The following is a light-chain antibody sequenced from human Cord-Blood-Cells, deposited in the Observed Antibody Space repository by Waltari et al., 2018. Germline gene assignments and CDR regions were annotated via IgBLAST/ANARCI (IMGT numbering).Light chain of an antibody. CDR2: QGS. CDR1: KLGDKY. CDR3: QAWDSSTVRV. V-gene: IGLV3-1*01. J-gene: IGLJ2*01. Sequence: SYELTQPPSVSVSPGQTASITCSGDKLGDKYACWYQQTPGQSPVLVIYQGSKRPLGIPERFSGSNSGNTATLTISGTQAMDEADYYCQAWDSSTVRVFGGGTKLTVL.